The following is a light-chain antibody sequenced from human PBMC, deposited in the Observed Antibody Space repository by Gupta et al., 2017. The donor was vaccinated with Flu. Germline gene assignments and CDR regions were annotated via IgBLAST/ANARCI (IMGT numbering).Light chain of an antibody. V-gene: IGKV3-20*01. CDR1: HRCSSRY. CDR3: QQYGSSAKT. Sequence: ELVLTHSPGTLSLSPRERATPTCRDSHRCSSRYLAWSQQKPRQAPRLLIYGASSRATGIPDRLSGSGSGTDFTLTISRLEPEDFAVYYCQQYGSSAKTFGQGTKLEIK. CDR2: GAS. J-gene: IGKJ2*01.